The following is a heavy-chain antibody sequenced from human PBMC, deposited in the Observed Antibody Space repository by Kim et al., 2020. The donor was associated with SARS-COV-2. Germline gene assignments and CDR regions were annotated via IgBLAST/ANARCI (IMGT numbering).Heavy chain of an antibody. Sequence: ASVKVSCKASGYIFTDDFIHWVRQAPGQGLESMGWINPHSGDTYFDQKFQGRVTLTGDTSISTAYMEIRGLRSDDTALYFCARAHSSDWYMNAFDLWGQG. D-gene: IGHD6-19*01. CDR2: INPHSGDT. V-gene: IGHV1-2*02. J-gene: IGHJ3*01. CDR3: ARAHSSDWYMNAFDL. CDR1: GYIFTDDF.